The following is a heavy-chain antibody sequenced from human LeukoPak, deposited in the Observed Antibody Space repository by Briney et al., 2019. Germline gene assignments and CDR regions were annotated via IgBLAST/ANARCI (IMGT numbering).Heavy chain of an antibody. J-gene: IGHJ4*02. CDR1: GGSTRSSSYY. V-gene: IGHV4-61*02. Sequence: ASQTLSLTCTVSGGSTRSSSYYWSWIRQPAGTGLEWIGRICASGTTNYNPSLKSRVTISVDTSKNQFSLNPSSVSAADTAVYYCAREFTFWGQGILVTVSS. CDR2: ICASGTT. CDR3: AREFTF. D-gene: IGHD3-16*01.